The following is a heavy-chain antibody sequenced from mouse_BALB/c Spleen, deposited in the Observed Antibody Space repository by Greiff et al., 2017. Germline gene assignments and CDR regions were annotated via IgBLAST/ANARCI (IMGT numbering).Heavy chain of an antibody. D-gene: IGHD2-14*01. V-gene: IGHV2-2*02. J-gene: IGHJ3*01. CDR3: ARRDYRYDDWFAY. CDR1: GFSLTSYG. Sequence: QVQLQQSGPGLVQPSQSLSITCTVSGFSLTSYGVHWVRQSPGKGLEWLGVLWSGGSTDYNAAFISRLSISKDNSKSQVFFKMNSLQANDTAIYYCARRDYRYDDWFAYWGQGTLVTVSA. CDR2: LWSGGST.